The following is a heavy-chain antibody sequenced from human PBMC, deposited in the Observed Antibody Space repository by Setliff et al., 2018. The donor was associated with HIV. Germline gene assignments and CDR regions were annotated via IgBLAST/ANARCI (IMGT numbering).Heavy chain of an antibody. CDR1: RGSISSDNW. J-gene: IGHJ4*02. V-gene: IGHV4-4*02. CDR2: IYHSGST. Sequence: PSETLSLTCAVSRGSISSDNWWTWLRQPPGKGLEWIGEIYHSGSTNYNASLKSRVAISIDKSKSQFSLKLSSVTAADTALYYCARGQHSSTWGALLDYWGQGTLVTVSS. D-gene: IGHD6-13*01. CDR3: ARGQHSSTWGALLDY.